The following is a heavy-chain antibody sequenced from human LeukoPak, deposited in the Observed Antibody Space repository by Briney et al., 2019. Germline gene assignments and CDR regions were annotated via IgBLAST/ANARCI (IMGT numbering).Heavy chain of an antibody. Sequence: ASVKVSCKASGYSFTGYYMHWVREAPGQGLEWMGWINTNSGRTNYAQKIQGRVTMTRDTSISTAYMELRRLRSDDTAVYYCARAPHSAHYGGNPEGMDVCGQGTTVTVSS. D-gene: IGHD4-23*01. CDR2: INTNSGRT. CDR3: ARAPHSAHYGGNPEGMDV. CDR1: GYSFTGYY. J-gene: IGHJ6*02. V-gene: IGHV1-2*02.